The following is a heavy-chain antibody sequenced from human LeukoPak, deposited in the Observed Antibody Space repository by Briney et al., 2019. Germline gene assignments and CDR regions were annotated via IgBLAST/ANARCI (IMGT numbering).Heavy chain of an antibody. CDR1: GGTFSSYA. J-gene: IGHJ4*02. CDR2: IIPIFGTA. CDR3: ARDERGSGYYYFDY. D-gene: IGHD3-22*01. V-gene: IGHV1-69*13. Sequence: ASVKVSCKASGGTFSSYAISWVRQAPGQGLEWMGGIIPIFGTANYAQKFQGRVTITADESTSTAYMELSSLRSEDAAVYYCARDERGSGYYYFDYWGQGTLVTVSS.